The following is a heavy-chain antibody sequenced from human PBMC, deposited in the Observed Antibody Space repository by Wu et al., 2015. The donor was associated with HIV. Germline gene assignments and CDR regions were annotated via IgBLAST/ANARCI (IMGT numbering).Heavy chain of an antibody. D-gene: IGHD2-2*01. CDR3: ARVMLGYCSSTSCYSPNAFDI. Sequence: QVQLVQSGAEVKKPGASVKVSCKASGYTFTSYYMHWVRQAPGQGLEWMGIINPSGGSTSYAQKFQGRVTMTRDTSTSTVYMELSSLRSEDTAVYYCARVMLGYCSSTSCYSPNAFDIWGQGTMVTVSS. J-gene: IGHJ3*02. CDR2: INPSGGST. CDR1: GYTFTSYY. V-gene: IGHV1-46*01.